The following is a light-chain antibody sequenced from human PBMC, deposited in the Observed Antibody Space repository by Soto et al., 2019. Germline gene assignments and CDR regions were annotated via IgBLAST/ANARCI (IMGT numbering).Light chain of an antibody. Sequence: QSVLTQPPSASGTPGQRVTISCSGSSSNIGSNYVYWYQQVPGTAPRLLMYRASQRPSGVPDRFSGSKSGTSASLAISGLRSEDEADYYCASWADTLNGLVFGGGTKVTVL. V-gene: IGLV1-47*01. CDR1: SSNIGSNY. J-gene: IGLJ2*01. CDR2: RAS. CDR3: ASWADTLNGLV.